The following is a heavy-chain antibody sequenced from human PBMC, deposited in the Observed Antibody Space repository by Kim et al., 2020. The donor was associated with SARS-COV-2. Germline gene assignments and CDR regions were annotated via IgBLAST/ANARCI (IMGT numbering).Heavy chain of an antibody. CDR1: GFSFSSYA. Sequence: GGSLRLSCAASGFSFSSYAMTWVRQPPGKGLDWVSGISASGGSTYYADSVKGRFTISRDNSKNALYLQMNSLRAEDTAEYYCAKTRSGWLEDAFDIWGQGTMVTVSS. J-gene: IGHJ3*02. CDR3: AKTRSGWLEDAFDI. D-gene: IGHD6-19*01. CDR2: ISASGGST. V-gene: IGHV3-23*01.